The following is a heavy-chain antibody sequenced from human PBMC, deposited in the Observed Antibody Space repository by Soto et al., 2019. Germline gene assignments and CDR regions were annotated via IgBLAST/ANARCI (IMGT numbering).Heavy chain of an antibody. CDR3: AHREYGSGSPPDVYFDY. D-gene: IGHD3-10*01. Sequence: GSGPTLVNATQTLTLTCTFSGFSLSTSGVGVGWIRQPPGKALEWLALIYWDDDKRYSPSLKSRLTITKDTSKNQVVLTMTNMDPVDTATYYCAHREYGSGSPPDVYFDYWGQGTLVTVSS. J-gene: IGHJ4*02. CDR1: GFSLSTSGVG. V-gene: IGHV2-5*02. CDR2: IYWDDDK.